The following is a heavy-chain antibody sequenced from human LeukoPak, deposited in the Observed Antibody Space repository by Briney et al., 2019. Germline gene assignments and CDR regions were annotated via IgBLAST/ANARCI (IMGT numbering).Heavy chain of an antibody. CDR1: GGSISSYY. CDR2: IYYSGST. D-gene: IGHD1-26*01. V-gene: IGHV4-59*01. CDR3: AGSIVGATGGDAFDI. Sequence: TSETLSLTCTVSGGSISSYYWSWIRQPPGKGLEWIGYIYYSGSTNYNPSLKSRVTISVDTSKNQFSLKLSSVTAADTAVYYSAGSIVGATGGDAFDIWGQGTMVTVSS. J-gene: IGHJ3*02.